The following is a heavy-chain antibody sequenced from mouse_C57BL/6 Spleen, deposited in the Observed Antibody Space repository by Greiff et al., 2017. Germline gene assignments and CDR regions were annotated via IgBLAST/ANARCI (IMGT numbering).Heavy chain of an antibody. D-gene: IGHD4-1*01. CDR3: TRLGRFAY. CDR1: GYTFTDYE. CDR2: IDPETGGT. Sequence: QVQLKESGAELVRPGASVTLSCKASGYTFTDYEMHWVKQTPVHGLEWIGAIDPETGGTAYHQQFKGTAILTAAKSSSTSYMELRSLTSEDSAVYYCTRLGRFAYWGQGTLVTVSA. J-gene: IGHJ3*01. V-gene: IGHV1-15*01.